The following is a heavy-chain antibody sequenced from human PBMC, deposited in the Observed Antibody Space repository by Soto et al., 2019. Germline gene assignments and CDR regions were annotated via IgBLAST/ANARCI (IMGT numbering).Heavy chain of an antibody. V-gene: IGHV3-48*01. Sequence: GGSLRLSCAASGFTFSSHSMNWVRQAPGKGLEWVSYISSTSSLISYEDSVKGRFTISRDNAKNSLYLQMNSLRAEDTAVYYCGTSLRVPAALHPFWGQGTLVTVSS. CDR2: ISSTSSLI. D-gene: IGHD2-2*01. CDR3: GTSLRVPAALHPF. J-gene: IGHJ4*02. CDR1: GFTFSSHS.